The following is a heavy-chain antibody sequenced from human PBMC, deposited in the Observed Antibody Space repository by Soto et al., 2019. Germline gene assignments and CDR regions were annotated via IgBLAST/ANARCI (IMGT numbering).Heavy chain of an antibody. D-gene: IGHD3-22*01. CDR3: AKESPYSYGGSTYYGNYFDF. J-gene: IGHJ4*02. CDR2: SSGSGSST. Sequence: PGGSLRLSCAASGFAFSSYAMAWVRQAPEKGLEWVSGSSGSGSSTYYADSVKGRFTISRDNSKNTLYVQMNNLRAEDTAVYYCAKESPYSYGGSTYYGNYFDFWGQGIQVTVS. V-gene: IGHV3-23*01. CDR1: GFAFSSYA.